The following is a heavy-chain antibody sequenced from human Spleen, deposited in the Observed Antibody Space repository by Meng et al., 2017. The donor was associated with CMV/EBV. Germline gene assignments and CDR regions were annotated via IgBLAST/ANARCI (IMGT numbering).Heavy chain of an antibody. CDR1: GYTFNDQY. D-gene: IGHD2-2*01. CDR3: ARGGVTVTSYDAFDI. Sequence: ASVKVSCKASGYTFNDQYMHWVRQAPGQGLEWMGWINPNSGVTNYARIFEGRVTMTRDTSINTAHMELRRLRVDDTAVYYCARGGVTVTSYDAFDIWGQGTMVTVSS. CDR2: INPNSGVT. V-gene: IGHV1-2*02. J-gene: IGHJ3*02.